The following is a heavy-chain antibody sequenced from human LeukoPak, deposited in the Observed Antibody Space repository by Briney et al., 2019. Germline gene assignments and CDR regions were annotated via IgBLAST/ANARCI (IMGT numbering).Heavy chain of an antibody. CDR3: ASQLGDASDI. CDR2: ISSSSSTI. J-gene: IGHJ3*02. V-gene: IGHV3-48*01. D-gene: IGHD6-13*01. Sequence: GGSLRLSCAASGFTFSSYSMNWVRQAPGRGLEWVSYISSSSSTIYYADSVKGRFTISRDNGKNSLYLQMNSLRAEDTAVYYCASQLGDASDIWGQGTMVTVSS. CDR1: GFTFSSYS.